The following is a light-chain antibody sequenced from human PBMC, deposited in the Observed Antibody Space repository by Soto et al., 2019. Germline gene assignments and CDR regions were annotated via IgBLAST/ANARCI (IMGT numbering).Light chain of an antibody. CDR1: QSVSSSY. V-gene: IGKV3-20*01. CDR2: GAS. Sequence: EIVLTQSPGTLSLSPGERATLSCRASQSVSSSYLAWYQQKPGQAPRLLIYGASSRATGIPDRFSGSGSGTDFTLTISRLEAEDFAVYYCQQYGSSSLLTFGRGTRLEIK. CDR3: QQYGSSSLLT. J-gene: IGKJ5*01.